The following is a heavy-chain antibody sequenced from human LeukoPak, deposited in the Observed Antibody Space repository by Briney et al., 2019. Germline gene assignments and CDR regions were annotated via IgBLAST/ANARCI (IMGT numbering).Heavy chain of an antibody. J-gene: IGHJ5*02. Sequence: SETLSLTCAVSGYSISSGYYWGWIRQPSGKGLEWIGSIYHSGSTYYNPSLKSRVTISVDTSKNQFSLKLSSVTAADTAVYYCARVKYQLLPFDPWGQGTLVTVSS. CDR2: IYHSGST. D-gene: IGHD2-2*01. CDR1: GYSISSGYY. V-gene: IGHV4-38-2*01. CDR3: ARVKYQLLPFDP.